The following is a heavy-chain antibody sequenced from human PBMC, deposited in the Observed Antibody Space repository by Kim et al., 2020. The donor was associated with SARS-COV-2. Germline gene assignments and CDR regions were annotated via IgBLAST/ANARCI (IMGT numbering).Heavy chain of an antibody. CDR1: GFTFSSYG. J-gene: IGHJ6*02. Sequence: GGSLRLSCAASGFTFSSYGMHWVRQAPGKGLEWVAVICDDGSNKYYADSVKGRFTISRDNSKNTLYLQMNSLRAEDTAVYYCARGAEDYYDSSGYYYYGIEVWGPGATVTVSS. CDR2: ICDDGSNK. CDR3: ARGAEDYYDSSGYYYYGIEV. V-gene: IGHV3-33*08. D-gene: IGHD3-22*01.